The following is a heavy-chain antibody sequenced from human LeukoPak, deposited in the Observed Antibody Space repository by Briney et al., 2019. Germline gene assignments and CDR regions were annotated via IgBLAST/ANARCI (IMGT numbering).Heavy chain of an antibody. D-gene: IGHD4-17*01. J-gene: IGHJ4*02. CDR2: IYYSGTT. CDR1: GGSISIGGYY. CDR3: ARSGTVTTWNY. Sequence: PSETLSLTCTVSGGSISIGGYYCSWIRQHPGKGLEWIGCIYYSGTTYYHPSLTSRVAISVDTSKNQFSLKLSSVTAADTAVYYCARSGTVTTWNYWGQGTLVTVSS. V-gene: IGHV4-31*03.